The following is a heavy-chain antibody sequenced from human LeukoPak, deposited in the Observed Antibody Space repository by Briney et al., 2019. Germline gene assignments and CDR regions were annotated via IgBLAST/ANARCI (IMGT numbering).Heavy chain of an antibody. CDR2: ISAYNGNT. J-gene: IGHJ4*02. D-gene: IGHD3-3*01. CDR1: GYTFTSYG. Sequence: ASVKVSCKASGYTFTSYGISWVRQAPGQGLEWMGWISAYNGNTNYAQKLQGRVTMTTDTSTSTAYMELRSLRSDDTAVYYCARDHYDFWSGPTPRFDYWGQGTLVTVSS. V-gene: IGHV1-18*01. CDR3: ARDHYDFWSGPTPRFDY.